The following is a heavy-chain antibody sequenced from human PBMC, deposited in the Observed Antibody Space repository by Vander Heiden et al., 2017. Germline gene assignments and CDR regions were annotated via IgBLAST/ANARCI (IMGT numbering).Heavy chain of an antibody. V-gene: IGHV3-30*18. Sequence: QVQLLESAGGVVQPGRSLRLPCAPSGFTFSSYGMHWVRRAPGKGLEWVAVISYDGSNKYYADSVKGRFTISRDNSKNTLYLQMNSLGAEDTAVYYCAKGQRSPLDYWGQGTLVTVSS. D-gene: IGHD4-17*01. CDR3: AKGQRSPLDY. CDR2: ISYDGSNK. J-gene: IGHJ4*02. CDR1: GFTFSSYG.